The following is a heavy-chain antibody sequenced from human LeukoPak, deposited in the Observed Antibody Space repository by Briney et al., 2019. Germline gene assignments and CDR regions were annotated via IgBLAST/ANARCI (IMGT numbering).Heavy chain of an antibody. Sequence: GGSLRLSCAASGFTFSSYGMSWVRQAPGKGLEWVSAISGSGGSTYYADSVKGRFTISRDNSKNTLYLQMNSLRAEDTAVYYCAKARTRYSGSYFDYWGQGTLVTVSS. J-gene: IGHJ4*02. CDR1: GFTFSSYG. CDR3: AKARTRYSGSYFDY. CDR2: ISGSGGST. D-gene: IGHD1-26*01. V-gene: IGHV3-23*01.